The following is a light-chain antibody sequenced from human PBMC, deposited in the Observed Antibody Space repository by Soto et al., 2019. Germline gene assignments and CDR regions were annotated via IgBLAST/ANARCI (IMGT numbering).Light chain of an antibody. CDR1: QSVSSN. CDR2: GAS. J-gene: IGKJ1*01. Sequence: EIVMTQSPATLSVSPGERATLSCRASQSVSSNLAWYQQKPGQAPKLLIYGASTRATGIPARFSGSGSGTEFTLTISSLQSEDFAVYYCQQYNNRRAFGPGTKVEIK. CDR3: QQYNNRRA. V-gene: IGKV3-15*01.